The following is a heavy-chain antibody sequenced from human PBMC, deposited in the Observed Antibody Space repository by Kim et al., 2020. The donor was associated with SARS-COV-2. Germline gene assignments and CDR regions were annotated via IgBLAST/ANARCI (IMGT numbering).Heavy chain of an antibody. CDR2: ISYDGTNQ. Sequence: GGSLRLSCTGSGFTLSTFAIHWVRQSPVKGLEWVAVISYDGTNQYYADSVRGRFLISRDNSKNTVYLEINSPRPEDTAIFYCARVELPGAFDSWGLVTLV. V-gene: IGHV3-30*04. D-gene: IGHD2-21*01. CDR3: ARVELPGAFDS. CDR1: GFTLSTFA. J-gene: IGHJ4*02.